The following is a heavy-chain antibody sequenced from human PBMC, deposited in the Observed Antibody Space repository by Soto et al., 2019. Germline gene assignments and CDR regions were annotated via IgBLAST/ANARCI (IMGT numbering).Heavy chain of an antibody. CDR3: ARESAFQPADADMVSTTRAEFDS. CDR1: GFTFSDYT. Sequence: GGSLRLSCEASGFTFSDYTMNWVRQAPGKGLEWVASISTSGYRQYADSVKGRFTISRDNAKNSLYLQMNSLRVEDTAVYYCARESAFQPADADMVSTTRAEFDSWGQGTLVTVSS. D-gene: IGHD2-8*01. CDR2: ISTSGYR. V-gene: IGHV3-21*01. J-gene: IGHJ4*02.